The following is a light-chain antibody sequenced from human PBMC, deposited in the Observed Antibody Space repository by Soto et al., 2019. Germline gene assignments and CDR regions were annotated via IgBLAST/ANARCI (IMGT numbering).Light chain of an antibody. J-gene: IGKJ5*01. Sequence: AIQLTPSPSSLSASVGDRVTITFRAIQGISSALAWYQQKPGKAPKLLIYDASSLESGAPSRFSGSGSGTDFTLTISSLQPEDFATYYCQQFNNYPPFTFGQGTRLEIK. CDR3: QQFNNYPPFT. CDR2: DAS. CDR1: QGISSA. V-gene: IGKV1D-13*01.